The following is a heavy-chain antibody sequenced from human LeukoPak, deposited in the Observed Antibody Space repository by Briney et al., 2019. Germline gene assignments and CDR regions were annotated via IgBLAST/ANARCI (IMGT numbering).Heavy chain of an antibody. CDR1: GFTLTSSA. V-gene: IGHV3-23*01. Sequence: GGSLRLSCAASGFTLTSSAMSWVRQAPGKGLEWVSAITSSGGSTYYADSLKGRFTISRDNAKNSLYLQMNSVRAEDTAVYYCARDRRSGSYANDDAFDIWGQGTMVTVSS. D-gene: IGHD1-26*01. J-gene: IGHJ3*02. CDR3: ARDRRSGSYANDDAFDI. CDR2: ITSSGGST.